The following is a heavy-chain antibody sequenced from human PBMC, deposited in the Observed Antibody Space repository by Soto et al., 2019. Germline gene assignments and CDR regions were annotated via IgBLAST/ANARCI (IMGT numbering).Heavy chain of an antibody. D-gene: IGHD6-6*01. CDR1: GFTVSSNY. CDR2: IYSGGST. V-gene: IGHV3-53*01. CDR3: AIVSSSSYFDY. Sequence: GGSLRLSCAASGFTVSSNYMSWVRQAPGKGLEWVSVIYSGGSTYYAASVKGRFTISRDNSKNTLYLQMNSLRAEDTAVYYCAIVSSSSYFDYWGQGTLVTVSS. J-gene: IGHJ4*02.